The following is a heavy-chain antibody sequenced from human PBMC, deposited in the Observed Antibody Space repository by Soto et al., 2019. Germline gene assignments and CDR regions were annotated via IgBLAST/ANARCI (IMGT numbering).Heavy chain of an antibody. J-gene: IGHJ5*02. V-gene: IGHV4-30-4*01. CDR1: GGSISSGDYY. Sequence: SETLSLTCTVSGGSISSGDYYWSWIRQPPGKGLEWIGYIYYSGSTYYNPSLKSRVTISVDTSKNQFSLKLSSVTAADTAVYYCASYMVRRVLLRCSHLWGKGTLVTVFS. CDR2: IYYSGST. D-gene: IGHD3-10*01. CDR3: ASYMVRRVLLRCSHL.